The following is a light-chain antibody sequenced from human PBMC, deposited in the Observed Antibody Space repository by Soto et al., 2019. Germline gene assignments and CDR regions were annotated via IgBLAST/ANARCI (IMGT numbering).Light chain of an antibody. CDR1: SSDVGGYNY. V-gene: IGLV2-11*01. CDR2: DVN. CDR3: CSYAGSYTWV. Sequence: QSALTQPRSVSGSPGQSVTISCTGTSSDVGGYNYVSWYRQHPGKAPKFMIYDVNKRPSGVPDRFSGSKSGNTASLTISGLQAEDEADYYCCSYAGSYTWVFGGGTKLTVL. J-gene: IGLJ3*02.